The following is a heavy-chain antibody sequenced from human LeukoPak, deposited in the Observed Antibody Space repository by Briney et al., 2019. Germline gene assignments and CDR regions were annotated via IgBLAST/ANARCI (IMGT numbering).Heavy chain of an antibody. D-gene: IGHD2-2*01. Sequence: GGSLRLSCVPSGLTVSSNYMSWVRKAPGKGLEWVSVTYSGGSTDYADSVKGRFTISRDNSKNTLYLQMNSLRVEDTAVYYCAGGLGYARSYWGQGTLVTVSS. V-gene: IGHV3-66*01. J-gene: IGHJ4*02. CDR2: TYSGGST. CDR3: AGGLGYARSY. CDR1: GLTVSSNY.